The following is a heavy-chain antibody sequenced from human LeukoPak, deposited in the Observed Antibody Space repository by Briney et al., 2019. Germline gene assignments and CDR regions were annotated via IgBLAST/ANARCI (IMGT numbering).Heavy chain of an antibody. V-gene: IGHV4-39*07. CDR2: IYYSGST. J-gene: IGHJ4*02. D-gene: IGHD2-2*02. CDR1: GGSISSSSYY. Sequence: SETLSLTCTVSGGSISSSSYYWGWIRQPPGKGLEWIGSIYYSGSTYYNPSLKSRVTISVDTSKNHFSLKLSSVTAADTAVYYCARDGRDCSSTSCYIGFDYWGQGTLVTVSS. CDR3: ARDGRDCSSTSCYIGFDY.